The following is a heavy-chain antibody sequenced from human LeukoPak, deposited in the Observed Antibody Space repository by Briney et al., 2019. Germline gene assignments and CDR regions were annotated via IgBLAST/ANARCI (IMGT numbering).Heavy chain of an antibody. CDR2: ISSSSSYI. V-gene: IGHV3-21*01. Sequence: GGSLRLSCAASGFTFSSYSMNWVRQAPGKGLEWVSSISSSSSYIYYADSVKGRFTISRDNAKNSLYLQMNSLRAEDTAVYYCAREDRWYYMDVWGKGTTVTISS. D-gene: IGHD2-15*01. CDR3: AREDRWYYMDV. J-gene: IGHJ6*03. CDR1: GFTFSSYS.